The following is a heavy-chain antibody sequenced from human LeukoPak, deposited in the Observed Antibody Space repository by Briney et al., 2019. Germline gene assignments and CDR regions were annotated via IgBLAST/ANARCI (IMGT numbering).Heavy chain of an antibody. CDR1: GGSISSYY. V-gene: IGHV4-59*01. CDR3: ARAPYCSGGSCYRPGSWFDP. D-gene: IGHD2-15*01. J-gene: IGHJ5*02. CDR2: IYYSGST. Sequence: SETLSLTCTVSGGSISSYYCSWIRQPPGKGLEWIGYIYYSGSTNYNPSLKSRVTISVDTSKNQFSLKLSSVTAADTAVYYCARAPYCSGGSCYRPGSWFDPWGQGTLITVSS.